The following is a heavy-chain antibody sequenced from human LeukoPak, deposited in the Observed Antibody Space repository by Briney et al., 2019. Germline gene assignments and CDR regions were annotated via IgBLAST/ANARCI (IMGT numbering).Heavy chain of an antibody. Sequence: GGSLRLSCAASGFTFSSYWMSWVRQAPGKGLVWVSRMNSDGRSTSYADSVKGRFTISRDNAKNTLYLQMNSLRAEDTAVYYCARRGIVGPIVDHGGYWGQGALVTVSS. V-gene: IGHV3-74*01. CDR1: GFTFSSYW. CDR2: MNSDGRST. J-gene: IGHJ4*02. D-gene: IGHD1-26*01. CDR3: ARRGIVGPIVDHGGY.